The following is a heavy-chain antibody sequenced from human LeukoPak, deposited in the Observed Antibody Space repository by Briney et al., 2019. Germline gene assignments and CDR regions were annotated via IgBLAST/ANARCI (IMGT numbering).Heavy chain of an antibody. CDR3: ARGRYLTTSGGAAAGFLDY. V-gene: IGHV4-39*07. Sequence: PSETLSLTCTVSGGSISSSSYYWGWIRQPPGKGLEWIGEINHSGSTHYNPSLKSRVTISVDTSQKQFSLRLTSVTAADTAVYYCARGRYLTTSGGAAAGFLDYWGQGSLVTVS. CDR2: INHSGST. J-gene: IGHJ4*02. D-gene: IGHD6-13*01. CDR1: GGSISSSSYY.